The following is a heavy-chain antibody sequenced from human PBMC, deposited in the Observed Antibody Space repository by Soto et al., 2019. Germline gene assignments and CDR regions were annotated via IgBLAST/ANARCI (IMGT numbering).Heavy chain of an antibody. Sequence: GGSLRLSCAASGFNFRSYAMHWVRQAPGKGLEWLAVISYDGSNKFYADSVKGRFIISRDNSKNTLSVQMNSLRAEDTALYYCAREDYGKCYFAYWGQGALVTVSS. CDR3: AREDYGKCYFAY. V-gene: IGHV3-30-3*01. CDR1: GFNFRSYA. D-gene: IGHD3-16*01. CDR2: ISYDGSNK. J-gene: IGHJ4*02.